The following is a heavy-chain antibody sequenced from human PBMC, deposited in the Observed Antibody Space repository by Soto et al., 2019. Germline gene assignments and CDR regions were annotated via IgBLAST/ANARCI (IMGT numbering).Heavy chain of an antibody. CDR1: GGSISSGGYY. J-gene: IGHJ6*02. D-gene: IGHD6-13*01. CDR2: IYYSGST. CDR3: ASVAAAGHYYHYYGMDV. V-gene: IGHV4-31*03. Sequence: SETLSLTCTVSGGSISSGGYYWSWIRQHPGKGLEWIGYIYYSGSTYYNPSLKSRVTISVDTSKNQFSLKLSSVTAADTAVYYCASVAAAGHYYHYYGMDVWGQGTTVTVSS.